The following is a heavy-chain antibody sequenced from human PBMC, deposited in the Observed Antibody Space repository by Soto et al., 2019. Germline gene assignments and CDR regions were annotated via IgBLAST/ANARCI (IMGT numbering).Heavy chain of an antibody. CDR3: GRGSGPRGRPY. V-gene: IGHV3-74*01. CDR2: INGDGTT. D-gene: IGHD6-25*01. CDR1: GFTFDDYT. J-gene: IGHJ4*02. Sequence: QPGGSLRLSCAASGFTFDDYTMHWVRQAPGKGLVWVARINGDGTTIYVDSVKGRFTISRDNAENMVYLQMNSLRAEDTAMYYCGRGSGPRGRPYWGQGISVTVSS.